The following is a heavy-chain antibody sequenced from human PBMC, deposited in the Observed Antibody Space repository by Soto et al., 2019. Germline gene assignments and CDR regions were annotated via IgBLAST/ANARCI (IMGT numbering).Heavy chain of an antibody. CDR3: AKDQRVDYYDSSGYYGHHYYYYGMDV. CDR2: ISYDGSNK. Sequence: ESGGGVVQPGRSLRLSCAASGFTFSSYGMHWVRQAPGKGLEWVAVISYDGSNKYYADSVKGRFTISRDNSKNTLYLQMNSLRAEDTAVYYCAKDQRVDYYDSSGYYGHHYYYYGMDVWGQGTTVTVSS. D-gene: IGHD3-22*01. CDR1: GFTFSSYG. J-gene: IGHJ6*02. V-gene: IGHV3-30*18.